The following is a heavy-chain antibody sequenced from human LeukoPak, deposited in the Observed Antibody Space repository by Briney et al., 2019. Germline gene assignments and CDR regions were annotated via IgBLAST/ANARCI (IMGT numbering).Heavy chain of an antibody. CDR2: ISGSGGST. Sequence: GGSLRLSCAASGFIFSSYGMSWVRQAPGKGLEWVSAISGSGGSTYSADSVEGRFTISRDNSRNTLYLQMNSLSAEDTAVYSCTRDRSMYFAIAAAASRTDNYNYYMDVWGKVTTVTVSS. D-gene: IGHD6-13*01. CDR3: TRDRSMYFAIAAAASRTDNYNYYMDV. CDR1: GFIFSSYG. J-gene: IGHJ6*03. V-gene: IGHV3-23*01.